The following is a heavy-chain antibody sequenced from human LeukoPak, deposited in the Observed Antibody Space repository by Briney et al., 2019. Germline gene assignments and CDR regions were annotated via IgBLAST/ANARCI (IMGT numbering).Heavy chain of an antibody. J-gene: IGHJ3*02. CDR2: IYYSGST. Sequence: SETLSLTCTVSGGSISSYYWSWIRQPPGKGLEWIGYIYYSGSTNYNPSLKSRVAISVDTSKNQFSLKLSSVTAADTAVYYCARDMGNGGGNIWGQGTMVTVSS. V-gene: IGHV4-59*01. D-gene: IGHD4-23*01. CDR1: GGSISSYY. CDR3: ARDMGNGGGNI.